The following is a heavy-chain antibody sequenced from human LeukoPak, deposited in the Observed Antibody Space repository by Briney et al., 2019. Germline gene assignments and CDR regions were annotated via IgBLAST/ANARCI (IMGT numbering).Heavy chain of an antibody. CDR3: ARSHSVWTSFDY. CDR2: IYYSGST. J-gene: IGHJ4*02. D-gene: IGHD3/OR15-3a*01. V-gene: IGHV4-59*01. CDR1: GGSISTYY. Sequence: SEALSLTCTVSGGSISTYYWSWIRQPPGKGLEWIGYIYYSGSTNYNPSLKSRVTISVDTSKNQFSLKLSSVTAADTAVYYCARSHSVWTSFDYWGQGTLVTVSS.